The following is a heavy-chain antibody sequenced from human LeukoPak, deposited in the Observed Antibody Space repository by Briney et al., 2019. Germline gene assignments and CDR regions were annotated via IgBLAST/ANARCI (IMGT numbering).Heavy chain of an antibody. J-gene: IGHJ5*02. CDR3: AKDPYYDSSGYYDH. V-gene: IGHV3-23*01. CDR2: ISGSDGST. Sequence: PGGSLRLSCAASGFTFSSYTMGWVRQAPGEGLEWVSAISGSDGSTHYAESVKGRFTVSRDNSKSTLYLQMNSLRAEDTAVYYCAKDPYYDSSGYYDHWGQGTLVTVSS. D-gene: IGHD3-22*01. CDR1: GFTFSSYT.